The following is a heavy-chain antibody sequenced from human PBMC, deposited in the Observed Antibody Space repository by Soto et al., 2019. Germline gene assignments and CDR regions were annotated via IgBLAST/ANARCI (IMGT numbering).Heavy chain of an antibody. D-gene: IGHD3-22*01. Sequence: EVQLVESGGGLVQPGGSLRLSCAASGFTFSSYSMNWVRQAPGKGLEWVSYISSSSSTIYYADSVKGRFTISRDNAKNSLYLQMNSLRDEDTAVYYCARDYDDSSGYYSNYYYYGMDVWGQGTTVTVPS. J-gene: IGHJ6*02. CDR2: ISSSSSTI. CDR3: ARDYDDSSGYYSNYYYYGMDV. CDR1: GFTFSSYS. V-gene: IGHV3-48*02.